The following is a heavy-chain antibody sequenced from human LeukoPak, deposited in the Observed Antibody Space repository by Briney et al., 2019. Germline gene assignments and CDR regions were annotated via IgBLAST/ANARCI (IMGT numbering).Heavy chain of an antibody. V-gene: IGHV3-7*01. CDR2: VKQDGSEK. J-gene: IGHJ4*02. D-gene: IGHD3-22*01. CDR3: AREAGDYYDSSGYGDY. CDR1: GFTFSSYA. Sequence: PGGSLRLSCAASGFTFSSYAMSWVRQAPGKGLEWVANVKQDGSEKYYVDSVKGRFTISRDNAKNSLYLQMNSLRAEDTAVYYCAREAGDYYDSSGYGDYWGQGTLVTVSS.